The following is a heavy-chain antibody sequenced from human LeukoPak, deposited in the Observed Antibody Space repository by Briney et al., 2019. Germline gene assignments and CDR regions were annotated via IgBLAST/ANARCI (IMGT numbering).Heavy chain of an antibody. Sequence: SQTLSLTCTVSGGSISSGGYYWSWIRQHPGKGLEWIGYIYYSGSTYYNPSLKSRVTISVDTSKNQFSLKLSSVTAADTAVYYCARSLYYYDSSGAPTWFDPWGQGTLVTVSS. V-gene: IGHV4-31*03. D-gene: IGHD3-22*01. CDR3: ARSLYYYDSSGAPTWFDP. CDR2: IYYSGST. CDR1: GGSISSGGYY. J-gene: IGHJ5*02.